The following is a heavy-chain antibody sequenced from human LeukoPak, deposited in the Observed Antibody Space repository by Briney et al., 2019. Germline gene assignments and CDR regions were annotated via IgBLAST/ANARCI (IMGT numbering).Heavy chain of an antibody. CDR3: AKSYDFWSGYAADY. J-gene: IGHJ4*02. CDR1: GFTFSSYA. V-gene: IGHV3-23*01. Sequence: GGSLRLSCAASGFTFSSYAMSWVRQAPGKGLEWVSAISGSGGSTYYADSVKGRFTISRDNSKNTLYLQMNSLRAEDTAVYYCAKSYDFWSGYAADYWGQGTLVTVSS. D-gene: IGHD3-3*01. CDR2: ISGSGGST.